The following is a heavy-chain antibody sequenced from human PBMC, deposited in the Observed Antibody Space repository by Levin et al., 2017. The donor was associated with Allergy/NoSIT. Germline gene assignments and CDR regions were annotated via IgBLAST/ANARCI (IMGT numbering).Heavy chain of an antibody. CDR3: SRDKDCVDKGSTGCYFIAFDV. D-gene: IGHD2-2*01. J-gene: IGHJ3*01. V-gene: IGHV1-2*02. CDR2: INPKSGET. CDR1: GYTFTDYY. Sequence: ASVKVSCKPSGYTFTDYYIHWVRRAPGQGLEWMGWINPKSGETHLAQQFQGRVTMTRDTSISTAYVEVNRLQSDDTAVYYCSRDKDCVDKGSTGCYFIAFDVWGQGTMVTVSS.